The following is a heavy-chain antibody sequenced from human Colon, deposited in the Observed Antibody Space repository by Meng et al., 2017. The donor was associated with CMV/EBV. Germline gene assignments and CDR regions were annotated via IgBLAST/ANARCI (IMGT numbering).Heavy chain of an antibody. CDR3: ASRAEFVDTALNF. CDR2: INHSGST. CDR1: GGSFSGYY. Sequence: GSLRLSCAVYGGSFSGYYWSWIRQPPGKGLEWIGEINHSGSTNYNPSLKSRVAISVYTSKNQFSLKLSSVTAADTAVYYCASRAEFVDTALNFRGQGTLVTVS. V-gene: IGHV4-34*01. D-gene: IGHD5-18*01. J-gene: IGHJ4*02.